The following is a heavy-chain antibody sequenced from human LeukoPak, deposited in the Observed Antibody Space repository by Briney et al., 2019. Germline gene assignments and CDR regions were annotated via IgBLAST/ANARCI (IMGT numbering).Heavy chain of an antibody. CDR1: GGSISSGGYY. Sequence: SQTLSLTCTVSGGSISSGGYYWSWIRQPPGKGLEWIGYIYYSGSTNYNPSLKSRVTISVDTSKNQFSLKLSSVTAADTAVYYCARVFYYDSSGYYFDYWGQGTLVTVSS. CDR3: ARVFYYDSSGYYFDY. D-gene: IGHD3-22*01. J-gene: IGHJ4*02. CDR2: IYYSGST. V-gene: IGHV4-61*08.